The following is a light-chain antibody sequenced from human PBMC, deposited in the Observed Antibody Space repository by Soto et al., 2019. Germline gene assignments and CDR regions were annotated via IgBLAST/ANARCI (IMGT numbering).Light chain of an antibody. CDR2: EVS. V-gene: IGLV2-14*01. CDR1: SSDLGNYDF. Sequence: QSALTQPASVSGSPGQSITISCTGTSSDLGNYDFVSWYQQVPGTAPKAMIYEVSNRFSGSKSGNTASLTISGLQAEDEAYYYCSSYTTSTSFILFGGGTKVTVL. J-gene: IGLJ2*01. CDR3: SSYTTSTSFIL.